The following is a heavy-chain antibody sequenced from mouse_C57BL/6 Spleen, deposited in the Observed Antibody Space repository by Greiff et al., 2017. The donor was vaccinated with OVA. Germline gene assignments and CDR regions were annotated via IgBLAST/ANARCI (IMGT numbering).Heavy chain of an antibody. CDR1: GYTFTSYW. CDR2: IHPTSGRT. V-gene: IGHV1-64*01. Sequence: QVQLQQSGAELVKPGASVKLSCKASGYTFTSYWMHWVKQRPGRGLEWIGMIHPTSGRTNYNEKFKSKATLTVDKSSSTAYMQLSSLTSEDSAVYYCARGYGSSPTWFAYWGQGTLVTVSA. CDR3: ARGYGSSPTWFAY. J-gene: IGHJ3*01. D-gene: IGHD1-1*01.